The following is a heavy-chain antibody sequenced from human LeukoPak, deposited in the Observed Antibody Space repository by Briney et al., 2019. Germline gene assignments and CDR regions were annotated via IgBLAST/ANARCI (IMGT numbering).Heavy chain of an antibody. CDR3: ARLADIVVVPAAERSYYFDY. D-gene: IGHD2-2*01. V-gene: IGHV4-59*08. CDR1: GGSFSGYY. CDR2: IYYSGST. Sequence: SETLSLTCAVYGGSFSGYYWSWIRQPPGKGLEWIGYIYYSGSTNYNPSLKSRVTISVDTSKNQFSLKLSSVTAADTAVYYCARLADIVVVPAAERSYYFDYWGQGTLVTVSS. J-gene: IGHJ4*02.